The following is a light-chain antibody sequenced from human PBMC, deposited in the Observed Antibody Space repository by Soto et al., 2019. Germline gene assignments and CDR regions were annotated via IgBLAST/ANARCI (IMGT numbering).Light chain of an antibody. CDR2: KIS. CDR3: MQATQIPWT. J-gene: IGKJ1*01. V-gene: IGKV2-24*01. CDR1: QSLARSDGNTF. Sequence: DLVLTQTPLSSPVTLGQPASISCRSSQSLARSDGNTFLSWLQHRPGQPPRLLIYKISDRLSGVPDRFSGSGAGTDFTLKISRVEAEDVGVYYCMQATQIPWTFGQGTKVEIK.